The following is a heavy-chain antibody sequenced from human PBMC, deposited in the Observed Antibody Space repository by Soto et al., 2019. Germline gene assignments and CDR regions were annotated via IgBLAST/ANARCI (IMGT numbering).Heavy chain of an antibody. CDR3: ARVRDWVDP. CDR1: GGSFSGYY. D-gene: IGHD3-3*01. V-gene: IGHV4-34*01. Sequence: SETLSLTCAVYGGSFSGYYWNWIRQPPGKGLEWIGEIDHSGYTNYNPSLKSRVTISVDTSKNQFSLRLTSVTAADTAVYYCARVRDWVDPWGQGTLVTVSS. CDR2: IDHSGYT. J-gene: IGHJ5*02.